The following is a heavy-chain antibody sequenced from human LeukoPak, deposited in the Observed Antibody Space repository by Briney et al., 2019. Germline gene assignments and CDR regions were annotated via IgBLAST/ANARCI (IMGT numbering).Heavy chain of an antibody. CDR1: GYSISSGYY. CDR3: ARVNSGP. V-gene: IGHV4-38-2*02. D-gene: IGHD3-10*01. Sequence: KASETLSLTCTVSGYSISSGYYWGWIRQPPGKGLEWIGSIYHSGSTYYNPSLKSRVTISVDKSKNQFSLKLSSVTAADTAVYYCARVNSGPWGQGTLVTVSS. CDR2: IYHSGST. J-gene: IGHJ4*02.